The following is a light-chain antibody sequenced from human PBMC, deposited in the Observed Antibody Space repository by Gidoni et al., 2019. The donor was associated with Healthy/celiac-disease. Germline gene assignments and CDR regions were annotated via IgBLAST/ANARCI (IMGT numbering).Light chain of an antibody. Sequence: QSVLTQPPSVSEAPGQRVTISCTGTGSNIGAGSDVHWYQQLPGTAPKLLIYGNNNRPSGVPDRFSGSKSGTSASLAITGLQAEDEAGYYCQSYDSSLSTVIFGGGTKLTVL. CDR2: GNN. J-gene: IGLJ2*01. CDR3: QSYDSSLSTVI. CDR1: GSNIGAGSD. V-gene: IGLV1-40*01.